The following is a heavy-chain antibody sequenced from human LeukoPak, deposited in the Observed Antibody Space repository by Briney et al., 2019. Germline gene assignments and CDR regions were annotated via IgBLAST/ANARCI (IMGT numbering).Heavy chain of an antibody. CDR1: GGSISSSSYY. CDR2: IYYSGST. V-gene: IGHV4-39*02. D-gene: IGHD5-24*01. CDR3: AREIDGYNSNWFDP. Sequence: SETLSLTCTVSGGSISSSSYYWGWIRQPPGKGLEWIGSIYYSGSTYYNPSLKSRVTISVDTSKNQFSLKLSSVTAADTAVYYCAREIDGYNSNWFDPWGQGTLVTVSS. J-gene: IGHJ5*02.